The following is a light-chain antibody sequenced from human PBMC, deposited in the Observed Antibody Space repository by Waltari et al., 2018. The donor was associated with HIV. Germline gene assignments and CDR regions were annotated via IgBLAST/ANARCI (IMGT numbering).Light chain of an antibody. V-gene: IGLV1-47*01. CDR1: SSHLGNNY. J-gene: IGLJ3*02. CDR3: AVWDNSLSAQV. Sequence: QSVLTQSPSISGTPGQRVAISCSGSSSHLGNNYVSWYQQVPGTTPKLLIFWNTPRPSGVSDRFSGSVSGTSASLAISGLRSDDEANYYCAVWDNSLSAQVFGGGTTLTVL. CDR2: WNT.